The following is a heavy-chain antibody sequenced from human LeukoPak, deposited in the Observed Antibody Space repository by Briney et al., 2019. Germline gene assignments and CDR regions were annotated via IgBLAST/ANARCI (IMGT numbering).Heavy chain of an antibody. J-gene: IGHJ5*02. CDR1: GGSISSDTYY. CDR2: IYYSGGT. CDR3: ARQYYYGSGSYYSLAYNNWFDP. V-gene: IGHV4-39*01. D-gene: IGHD3-10*01. Sequence: SETLSLTCTVSGGSISSDTYYWGWIRQPPGKGLEWIGNIYYSGGTYYNPSLKSRVTISVDTSKNQFSLKLSFVSAADTAVYYCARQYYYGSGSYYSLAYNNWFDPWGQGTLVTVSS.